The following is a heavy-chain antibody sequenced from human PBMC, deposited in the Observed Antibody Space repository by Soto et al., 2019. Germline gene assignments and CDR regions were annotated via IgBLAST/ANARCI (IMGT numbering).Heavy chain of an antibody. CDR3: ARDVSYCGGDCYSGNFDY. V-gene: IGHV4-34*01. CDR1: GGSFSGYY. J-gene: IGHJ4*02. CDR2: INHSGST. D-gene: IGHD2-21*02. Sequence: SETLSLTCAVYGGSFSGYYWSWIRQPPGKGLEWIGEINHSGSTNYNPSLKSRVTISVDTSKNQFSLKLSSVTAADTAVYYCARDVSYCGGDCYSGNFDYWGQGTLVTVSS.